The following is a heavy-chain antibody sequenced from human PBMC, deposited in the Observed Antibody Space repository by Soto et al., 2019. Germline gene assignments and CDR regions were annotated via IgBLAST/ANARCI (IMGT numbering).Heavy chain of an antibody. CDR1: GFTFSSYA. V-gene: IGHV3-23*01. D-gene: IGHD4-17*01. CDR2: ISGSGGST. Sequence: GGSLRLSCAASGFTFSSYAMSWVRQAPGKGLEWVSAISGSGGSTYYADSVKGRFTISRDNSKNTLYLQMNSLRAEDTAVYYCAKDQAVYGDYALDYWGQGTLVTVSS. J-gene: IGHJ4*02. CDR3: AKDQAVYGDYALDY.